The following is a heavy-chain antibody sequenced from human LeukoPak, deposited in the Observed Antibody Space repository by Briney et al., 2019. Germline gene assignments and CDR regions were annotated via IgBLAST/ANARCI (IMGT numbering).Heavy chain of an antibody. CDR1: GFTFSSYG. Sequence: GGSLRLSCAASGFTFSSYGMHWVRQAPGKGLEWVAVISYDGSNKYYADSVKGRFTISRDNSKNTLYLQMNSLRAEDTAVYYCAEDRGYYYGSGSALDYWGQGTLVTVSS. CDR3: AEDRGYYYGSGSALDY. D-gene: IGHD3-10*01. J-gene: IGHJ4*02. CDR2: ISYDGSNK. V-gene: IGHV3-30*18.